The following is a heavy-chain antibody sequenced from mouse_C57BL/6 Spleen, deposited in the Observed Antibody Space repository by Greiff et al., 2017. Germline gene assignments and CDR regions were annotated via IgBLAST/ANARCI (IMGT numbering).Heavy chain of an antibody. D-gene: IGHD1-1*01. Sequence: VQLQQSGAELVRPGASVTLSCKASGYTFTDYEMHWVKKTPVHGLEWIGAIDPETGGTAYNQKFKGKAILTADKSSSTAYMELRSLTSEDSAVYYCTRWLLRFYAMDYWGQGTSVTVSS. CDR2: IDPETGGT. CDR1: GYTFTDYE. J-gene: IGHJ4*01. CDR3: TRWLLRFYAMDY. V-gene: IGHV1-15*01.